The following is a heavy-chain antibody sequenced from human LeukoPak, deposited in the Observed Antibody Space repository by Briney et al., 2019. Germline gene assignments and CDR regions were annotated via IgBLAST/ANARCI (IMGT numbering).Heavy chain of an antibody. V-gene: IGHV4-34*01. CDR3: AKLAAAGTVDY. J-gene: IGHJ4*02. CDR1: GESLSGYS. D-gene: IGHD6-13*01. CDR2: INHSGTT. Sequence: SETLSLTCAVYGESLSGYSWSWVRQPPGKGLEWIGEINHSGTTNYNPSLWGRVTISVDTSKNQFSLKLSSVTAADTAVYYCAKLAAAGTVDYWGQGTLVTVSS.